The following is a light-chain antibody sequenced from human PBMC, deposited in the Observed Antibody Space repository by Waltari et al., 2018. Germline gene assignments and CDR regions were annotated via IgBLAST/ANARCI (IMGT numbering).Light chain of an antibody. V-gene: IGLV1-40*01. CDR1: GSNIGAGYS. Sequence: QSVLTQPPSVSGAPGQTIMISCRGRGSNIGAGYSAHWYQQLPGTAPKLVIYENVKRPSGVPDRFSGSKSGTSVSLAITDLQAEDEADYYCQSFDTTQNAWVFGGGTKLIVV. CDR2: ENV. J-gene: IGLJ3*02. CDR3: QSFDTTQNAWV.